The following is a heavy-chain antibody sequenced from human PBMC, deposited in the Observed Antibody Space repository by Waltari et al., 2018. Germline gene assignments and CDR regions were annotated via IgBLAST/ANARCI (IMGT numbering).Heavy chain of an antibody. V-gene: IGHV4-59*01. Sequence: QVQLQESGPSLLKPSETLALTCTVSGGPISGFYWSWVRQPPGKGLDWIGHVYYTGGTNFYPSRKSRVTMSVDTSKNPFSLKLSSVTAADTAFYYCARGGGGDWGWFDPWGQGTLVTVSS. CDR3: ARGGGGDWGWFDP. CDR1: GGPISGFY. CDR2: VYYTGGT. J-gene: IGHJ5*02. D-gene: IGHD2-21*02.